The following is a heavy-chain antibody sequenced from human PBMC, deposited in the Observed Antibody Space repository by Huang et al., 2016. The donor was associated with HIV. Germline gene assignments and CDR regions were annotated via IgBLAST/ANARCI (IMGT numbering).Heavy chain of an antibody. V-gene: IGHV1-8*01. CDR3: ARAVRGYRNYDVPPSTSWGYWHYYMDA. D-gene: IGHD3-3*01. Sequence: QVQLVQSGAEVKKPGASVKVSCQASGYAFTSYDINWVRQATGQGVGWMGWGNPKSGNTGYAQKFQGRVTITRTTSVTTAYMELNSLRSEDTAVYYCARAVRGYRNYDVPPSTSWGYWHYYMDAWGKGTTVTVSS. CDR2: GNPKSGNT. CDR1: GYAFTSYD. J-gene: IGHJ6*03.